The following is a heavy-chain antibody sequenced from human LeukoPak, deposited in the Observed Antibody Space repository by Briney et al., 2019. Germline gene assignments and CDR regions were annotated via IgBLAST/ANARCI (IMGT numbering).Heavy chain of an antibody. CDR3: ARGRVSSSTWYSTYYYYFYMDV. CDR1: GGSFSGYY. Sequence: SETLSLTCAVDGGSFSGYYWSWIRQPPGKGLEWIGYVDHTGGTNFNPSLNGRVSISRDTTKNLFSLRLGSVTAADTAVYFCARGRVSSSTWYSTYYYYFYMDVWGKGTTVTVSS. CDR2: VDHTGGT. J-gene: IGHJ6*03. V-gene: IGHV4-59*01. D-gene: IGHD1-1*01.